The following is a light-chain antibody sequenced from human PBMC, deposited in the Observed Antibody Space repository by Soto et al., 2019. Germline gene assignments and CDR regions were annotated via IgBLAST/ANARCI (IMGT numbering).Light chain of an antibody. J-gene: IGKJ1*01. V-gene: IGKV3-15*01. CDR3: QQYNNWLGT. Sequence: EIVMTQSPATLSVSPGERATLSCRASQSVKSNLAWYQQEPGQAPKPLIYGASTRATGIPARCSGCGSGTEFTLTISSLPSEDFAVNYCQQYNNWLGTFGQGTKGDIK. CDR1: QSVKSN. CDR2: GAS.